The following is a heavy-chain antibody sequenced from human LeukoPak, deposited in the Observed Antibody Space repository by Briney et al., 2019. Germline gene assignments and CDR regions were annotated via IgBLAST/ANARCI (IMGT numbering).Heavy chain of an antibody. Sequence: ASVKVSCKASGYTFTGYYMHWVRQAPGQGLEWMGWINPNSGGTNYAQKFQGRVAMTRDTSISTAYMELSRLRSDDTAVYYCARVSGFVTGTTPYDDYYYGMDVWGQGTTVTVSS. V-gene: IGHV1-2*02. D-gene: IGHD1-20*01. CDR3: ARVSGFVTGTTPYDDYYYGMDV. J-gene: IGHJ6*02. CDR1: GYTFTGYY. CDR2: INPNSGGT.